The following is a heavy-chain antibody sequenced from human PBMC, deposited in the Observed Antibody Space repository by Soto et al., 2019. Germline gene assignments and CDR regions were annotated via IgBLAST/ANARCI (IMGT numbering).Heavy chain of an antibody. V-gene: IGHV3-30*18. CDR1: GFDFNTYG. CDR2: ISFDGGNQ. Sequence: QVQLVQSGGGVVQPGRSLRLSCEASGFDFNTYGLHWVRQAPGQGLEWVAGISFDGGNQYYADSVKGRFTISRDKSNNTLFLQMNSLGAEDTATYYCAKDSSITAAGSGGWFDPWGQGTLVIVSS. D-gene: IGHD6-13*01. CDR3: AKDSSITAAGSGGWFDP. J-gene: IGHJ5*02.